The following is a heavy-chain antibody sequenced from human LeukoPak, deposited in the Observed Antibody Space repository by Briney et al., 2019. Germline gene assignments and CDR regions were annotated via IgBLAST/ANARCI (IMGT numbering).Heavy chain of an antibody. D-gene: IGHD6-13*01. Sequence: SGTLSLTCAVDGGSFSGYYWSWIRQPPGKGLEWIGEINHSGSTNYNPSLKSRVTISVDTSKNQFSLKLSSVTAADTAVYYCARAPALIAAAANYYMDVWGKGTTVTVSS. CDR2: INHSGST. CDR1: GGSFSGYY. J-gene: IGHJ6*03. CDR3: ARAPALIAAAANYYMDV. V-gene: IGHV4-34*01.